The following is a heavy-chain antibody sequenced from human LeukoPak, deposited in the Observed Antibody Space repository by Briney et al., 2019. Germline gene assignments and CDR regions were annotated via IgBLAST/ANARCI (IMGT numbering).Heavy chain of an antibody. D-gene: IGHD3-16*02. CDR1: GFTFSSDW. Sequence: GGSLRLSCAASGFTFSSDWMSWVRQAPGKGLEWVANIKQYGSEKYYVDSVKGRFTISRDNAKNSLYLQMNSLRAEDTAVYYCARGGPYDYVWGSYRYYFDYWGQGTLVTVSS. CDR2: IKQYGSEK. V-gene: IGHV3-7*01. J-gene: IGHJ4*02. CDR3: ARGGPYDYVWGSYRYYFDY.